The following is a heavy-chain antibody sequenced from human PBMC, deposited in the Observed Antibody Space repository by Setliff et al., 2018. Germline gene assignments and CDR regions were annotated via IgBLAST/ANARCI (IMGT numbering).Heavy chain of an antibody. J-gene: IGHJ4*02. Sequence: LETLSLTCTVSGDSISDASIMAWIRQPPGKGLEWIGYVHFTGSTNYNPSLKSRVTISIDTSKDQFSLKLISMTAADTAVYYCARGRNIAARLLDSWGQGTLVTVSS. CDR3: ARGRNIAARLLDS. CDR2: VHFTGST. V-gene: IGHV4-59*12. D-gene: IGHD6-6*01. CDR1: GDSISDAS.